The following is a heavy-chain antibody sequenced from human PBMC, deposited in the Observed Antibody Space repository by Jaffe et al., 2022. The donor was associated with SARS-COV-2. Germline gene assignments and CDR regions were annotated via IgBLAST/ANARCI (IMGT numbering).Heavy chain of an antibody. CDR2: IKSKTDGGTT. D-gene: IGHD3-9*01. CDR1: GFTFSNAW. Sequence: EVQLVESGGGLVKPGGSLRLSCAASGFTFSNAWMSWVRQAPGKGLEWVGRIKSKTDGGTTDYAAPVKGRFTISRDDSKNTLYLQMNSLKTEDTAVYYCTTEYYDILTGYSPSGYWGQGTLVTVSS. V-gene: IGHV3-15*01. J-gene: IGHJ4*02. CDR3: TTEYYDILTGYSPSGY.